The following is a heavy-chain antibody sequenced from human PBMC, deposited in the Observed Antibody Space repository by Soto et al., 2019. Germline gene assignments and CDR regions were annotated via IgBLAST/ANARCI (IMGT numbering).Heavy chain of an antibody. CDR2: IKADGSER. J-gene: IGHJ4*02. Sequence: EVQLVESGGGLVQPGGSLRLSCAASGFTLSSYWMSWVRQAPGKGLDWVANIKADGSERYYVDFVKGRFTISRDSAKKSLYLQMNSLRAEDTAVYYCARNPWGVAGIDYWGQGTRVTVSS. V-gene: IGHV3-7*01. D-gene: IGHD6-19*01. CDR1: GFTLSSYW. CDR3: ARNPWGVAGIDY.